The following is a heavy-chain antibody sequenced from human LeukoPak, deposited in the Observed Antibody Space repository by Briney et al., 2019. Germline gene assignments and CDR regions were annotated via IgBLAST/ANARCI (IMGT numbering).Heavy chain of an antibody. CDR3: ACRSVTTHKTPFDY. Sequence: GGSLRLSCAASGFIFSSYGMHWVRQAPGKGLEWVAVISYDGSNKYYADSVKGRFTISRDNSKNTLYLQMNSLRAEDTAVYYCACRSVTTHKTPFDYWGQGTLVTVSS. CDR2: ISYDGSNK. D-gene: IGHD4-17*01. V-gene: IGHV3-30*03. CDR1: GFIFSSYG. J-gene: IGHJ4*02.